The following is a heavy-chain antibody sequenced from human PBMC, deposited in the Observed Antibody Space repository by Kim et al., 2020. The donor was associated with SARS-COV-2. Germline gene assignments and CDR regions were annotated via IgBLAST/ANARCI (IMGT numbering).Heavy chain of an antibody. D-gene: IGHD5-18*01. J-gene: IGHJ6*02. CDR2: INSDGSST. CDR1: GFTFSSYW. Sequence: GGSLRLSCAASGFTFSSYWMHWVRQAPGKGLVWVSRINSDGSSTSYADSVKGRFTISRDNAKNTLYLQMNSLRAEDTAVYYCAREGLKDTAMVKYYYYGMDVWGRGPTVTVSS. CDR3: AREGLKDTAMVKYYYYGMDV. V-gene: IGHV3-74*01.